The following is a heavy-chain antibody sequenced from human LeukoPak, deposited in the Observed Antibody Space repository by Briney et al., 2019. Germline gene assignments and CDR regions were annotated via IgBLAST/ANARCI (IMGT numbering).Heavy chain of an antibody. CDR2: ISAYNGNT. CDR1: GGTFSNYA. D-gene: IGHD3-3*01. V-gene: IGHV1-18*01. Sequence: ASVKVSCKASGGTFSNYAISWVRQAPGQGLEWMGWISAYNGNTNYAQKLQGRVTMTTDTSTSTAYMELRSLRSDDTAVYYCARDAGSITIFGVVRPVDYWGQGTLVTVSS. J-gene: IGHJ4*02. CDR3: ARDAGSITIFGVVRPVDY.